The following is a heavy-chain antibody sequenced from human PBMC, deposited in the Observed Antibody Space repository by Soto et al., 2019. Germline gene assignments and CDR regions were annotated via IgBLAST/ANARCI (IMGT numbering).Heavy chain of an antibody. Sequence: SDTLSLTYTFSGASIIGHYWSWIRQPPGKGLEWIGYVHNYGSTTYSPSLKTRVTISADTYRNQISLNLTSVTAADTAIYDCAEETGSWYFDSWGQGTLVTVYS. CDR2: VHNYGST. J-gene: IGHJ4*02. D-gene: IGHD6-25*01. CDR1: GASIIGHY. V-gene: IGHV4-59*11. CDR3: AEETGSWYFDS.